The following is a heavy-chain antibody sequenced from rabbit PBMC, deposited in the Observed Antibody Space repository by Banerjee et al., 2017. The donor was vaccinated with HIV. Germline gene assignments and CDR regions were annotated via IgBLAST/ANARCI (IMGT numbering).Heavy chain of an antibody. CDR1: GIDFSSYYY. J-gene: IGHJ4*01. V-gene: IGHV1S45*01. D-gene: IGHD8-1*01. CDR2: INAGSGST. Sequence: QEQLEESGGDLVKPEGSLTLTCKASGIDFSSYYYMCWVRQAPGKGLEWIACINAGSGSTYYASWAKGRFTISKTSSTTVTLQMTSLTAADTATYFCARAILYAGSSYWYYFKLWGPGTLVTVS. CDR3: ARAILYAGSSYWYYFKL.